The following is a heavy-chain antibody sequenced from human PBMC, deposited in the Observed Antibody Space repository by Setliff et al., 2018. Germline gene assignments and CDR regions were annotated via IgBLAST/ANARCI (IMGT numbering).Heavy chain of an antibody. J-gene: IGHJ3*01. CDR1: GGTFSSYA. CDR3: ARDKADYYDRSGYSGASDV. D-gene: IGHD3-22*01. Sequence: AASVKVSCKASGGTFSSYAISWVRQAPGQGLEWMGRIIPIFGTANYAQKFQGRVTITADESTSTVYMELTRLRPEDTAIYYCARDKADYYDRSGYSGASDVWGQGTMVTVSS. CDR2: IIPIFGTA. V-gene: IGHV1-69*13.